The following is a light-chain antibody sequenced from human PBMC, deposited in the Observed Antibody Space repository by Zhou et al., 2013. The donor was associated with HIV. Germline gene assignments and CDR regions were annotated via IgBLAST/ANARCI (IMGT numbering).Light chain of an antibody. V-gene: IGKV1-5*03. CDR1: QTISTW. J-gene: IGKJ1*01. Sequence: DIQMTQSPSTLSASVGDRVTITCRASQTISTWLAWYQQKPGKAPKLLIYKASSLESGVPSRFSGRGSGTEFTLTISSLQPDDFATYYCQQCNNFPWTFGQGTKVEMK. CDR2: KAS. CDR3: QQCNNFPWT.